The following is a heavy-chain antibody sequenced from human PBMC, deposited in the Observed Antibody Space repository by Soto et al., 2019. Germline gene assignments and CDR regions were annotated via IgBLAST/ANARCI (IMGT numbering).Heavy chain of an antibody. J-gene: IGHJ5*02. V-gene: IGHV1-69*02. CDR2: IIPILGIA. CDR1: GGTFSSYT. D-gene: IGHD2-15*01. CDR3: ALVVVVAAAGGWFDP. Sequence: QVQLVQSGAEVKKPGSSVKVSCKASGGTFSSYTISWVRQAPGQGLEWMGRIIPILGIANYAQKFQGRVTSTADKSTSTAYMELSSLRSEDTAVYYCALVVVVAAAGGWFDPWGQGTLVTVSS.